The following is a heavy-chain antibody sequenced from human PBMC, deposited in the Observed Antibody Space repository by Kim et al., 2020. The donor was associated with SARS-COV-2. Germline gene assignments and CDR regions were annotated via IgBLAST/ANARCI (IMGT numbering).Heavy chain of an antibody. V-gene: IGHV3-30*01. J-gene: IGHJ4*02. Sequence: DSVKGRFTISRDNSKNTLYLQMNSLRAEDTAVYYCARAHRGSSGWTFDYWGQGTLVTVSS. D-gene: IGHD6-19*01. CDR3: ARAHRGSSGWTFDY.